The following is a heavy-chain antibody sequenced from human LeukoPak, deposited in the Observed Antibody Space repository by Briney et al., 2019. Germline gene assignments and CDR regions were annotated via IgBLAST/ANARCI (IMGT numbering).Heavy chain of an antibody. CDR1: GFTFSSYI. D-gene: IGHD6-13*01. J-gene: IGHJ4*02. CDR2: ISTTRRNI. Sequence: GGSLRLSCAASGFTFSSYIMNWVRQAPGKGLEWVSSISTTRRNIYYADSVKGRFTISRDDAKNSLYLQMDSLRAEDTAVYYCARIGYSSSSFDYWGQGTPVTVSS. CDR3: ARIGYSSSSFDY. V-gene: IGHV3-21*01.